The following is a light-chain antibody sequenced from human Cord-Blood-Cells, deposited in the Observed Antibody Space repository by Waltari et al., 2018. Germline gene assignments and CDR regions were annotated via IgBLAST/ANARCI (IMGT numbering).Light chain of an antibody. CDR2: GAS. Sequence: ELVLTQSPGTLSLSPGERATLPCRARKSVSSSYLAWYQQKPGQAPRLLIYGASSRATGIPDRFSGSGSGTDFTLTISRLEPEDFAVYYCQQYGSSPDSFGQGTKLEI. CDR1: KSVSSSY. CDR3: QQYGSSPDS. V-gene: IGKV3-20*01. J-gene: IGKJ2*03.